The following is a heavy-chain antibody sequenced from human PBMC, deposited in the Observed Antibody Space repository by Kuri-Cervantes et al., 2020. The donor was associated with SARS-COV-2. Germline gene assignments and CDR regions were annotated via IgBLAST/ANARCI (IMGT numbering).Heavy chain of an antibody. CDR3: ARGGSYWNYLLVHSRFDY. CDR1: GGSFSGYY. D-gene: IGHD1-7*01. CDR2: INHSGST. V-gene: IGHV4-34*01. J-gene: IGHJ4*02. Sequence: SETLSLTCAVYGGSFSGYYWSWIRQPPGKGLEWIGEINHSGSTNYNPSLKSRVTISVDTSKNQFSLKLSSVTAADTAVYYCARGGSYWNYLLVHSRFDYWGQGTLVAVSS.